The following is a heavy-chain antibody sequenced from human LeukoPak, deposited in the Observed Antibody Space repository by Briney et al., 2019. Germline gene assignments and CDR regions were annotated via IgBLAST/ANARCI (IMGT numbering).Heavy chain of an antibody. J-gene: IGHJ6*03. CDR1: GFTFTTSA. CDR3: ARAPEIGSYMDV. V-gene: IGHV1-58*01. CDR2: IVIVSGKT. Sequence: GASVKVSCKASGFTFTTSAVQWVRQARGQRLEWIGWIVIVSGKTNYAQKFQGRVTITADESTSTAYMELSSLRSEDTAVYYCARAPEIGSYMDVWGKGTTVTVSS. D-gene: IGHD1-26*01.